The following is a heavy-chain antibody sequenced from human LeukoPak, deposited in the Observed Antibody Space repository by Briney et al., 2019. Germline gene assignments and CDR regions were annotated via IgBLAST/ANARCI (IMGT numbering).Heavy chain of an antibody. CDR1: GFTFSDSY. Sequence: GGSLRLSCAASGFTFSDSYMTWIRQAPGKGLGWVSYISNSGSSIYYADSVKGRFTTSRDNAKSSLYLQMNSLGAEDTAVYYCGRGHWGLDYWGQGALVTVSS. CDR2: ISNSGSSI. D-gene: IGHD7-27*01. V-gene: IGHV3-11*04. CDR3: GRGHWGLDY. J-gene: IGHJ4*02.